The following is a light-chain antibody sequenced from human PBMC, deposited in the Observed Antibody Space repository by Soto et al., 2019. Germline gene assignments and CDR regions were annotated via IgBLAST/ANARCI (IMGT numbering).Light chain of an antibody. J-gene: IGLJ1*01. Sequence: QSVLTQPPSVSGAPGQRVTISCTGSSSNIGAGYDVHWYQQLPGTAPKLLIYGNSNRPSGVPDRFSGSKSGTSASLAITGLLAEDEADYYSQSYDSSLSGYVFGRGTKLTVL. CDR3: QSYDSSLSGYV. V-gene: IGLV1-40*01. CDR2: GNS. CDR1: SSNIGAGYD.